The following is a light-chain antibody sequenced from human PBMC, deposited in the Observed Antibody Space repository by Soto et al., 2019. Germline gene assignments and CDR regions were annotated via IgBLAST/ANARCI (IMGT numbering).Light chain of an antibody. CDR1: SSDVGGYNF. Sequence: QSVLTQPASVSGSPGQSITISCTGTSSDVGGYNFVSWYQQHPGKAPKLMIYEVSNRPSGVSNRFSGSKSGNTASLTISGLQAEDEADYYCSSYTSSRTVLFGGGTTLTVL. V-gene: IGLV2-14*01. CDR2: EVS. J-gene: IGLJ2*01. CDR3: SSYTSSRTVL.